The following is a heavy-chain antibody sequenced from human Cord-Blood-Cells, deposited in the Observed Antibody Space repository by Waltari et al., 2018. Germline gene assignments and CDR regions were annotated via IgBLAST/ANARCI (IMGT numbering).Heavy chain of an antibody. D-gene: IGHD3-22*01. CDR3: AKDIRYDSSGYYDY. V-gene: IGHV3-9*01. CDR2: ISWNSGSI. Sequence: EVQLVESGGGLVQPGRSLRLSCAASGFTFDDYAMHWVRQAPGKGLEGVSGISWNSGSIGYADSVKGRFTISRDNAKNSLYLQMNSLRAEDTALYYCAKDIRYDSSGYYDYWGQGTLVTVSS. J-gene: IGHJ4*02. CDR1: GFTFDDYA.